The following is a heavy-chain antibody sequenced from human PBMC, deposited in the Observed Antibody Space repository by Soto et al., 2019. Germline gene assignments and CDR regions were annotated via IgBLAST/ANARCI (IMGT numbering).Heavy chain of an antibody. CDR3: AKGLLNGRWYAAD. D-gene: IGHD6-13*01. CDR1: GFTFTNCV. Sequence: EVHLLEAGGVLVPPGESLRLSCETSGFTFTNCVMTWVRQPPGKRLEWVSVITTNGHTDYADSVKGRFTISRDNSKNTVYLQMNSLRAEDTAIYYCAKGLLNGRWYAADWGQGTLVTVSS. V-gene: IGHV3-23*01. CDR2: ITTNGHT. J-gene: IGHJ4*02.